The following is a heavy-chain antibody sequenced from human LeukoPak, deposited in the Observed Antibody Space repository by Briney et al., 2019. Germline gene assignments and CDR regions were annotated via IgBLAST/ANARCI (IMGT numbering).Heavy chain of an antibody. CDR2: ISYDGSNK. Sequence: GGSLRLSCAASGFTFSSYAMHWVRQAPGKGLEWVAVISYDGSNKYYADSVKGRFTISRDNSKNTLYLQMNSLRAEDTAVYYCARGNYYGSGSYQPPFDYWGRGTLVTVSS. V-gene: IGHV3-30*04. CDR3: ARGNYYGSGSYQPPFDY. J-gene: IGHJ4*02. CDR1: GFTFSSYA. D-gene: IGHD3-10*01.